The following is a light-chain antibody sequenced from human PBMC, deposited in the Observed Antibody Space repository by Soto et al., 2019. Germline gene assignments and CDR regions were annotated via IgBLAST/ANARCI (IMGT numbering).Light chain of an antibody. CDR2: DVT. Sequence: SALTQPRSVSGSPGQSVTISCTGTSSDVGGYNFVSWYQQYPGKAPKLIIYDVTKGPSGVPDRFSGSKSGNTASLTISGLQTDDEADYYCCSYAGSYTHVFGTGTKLTVL. CDR1: SSDVGGYNF. J-gene: IGLJ1*01. CDR3: CSYAGSYTHV. V-gene: IGLV2-11*01.